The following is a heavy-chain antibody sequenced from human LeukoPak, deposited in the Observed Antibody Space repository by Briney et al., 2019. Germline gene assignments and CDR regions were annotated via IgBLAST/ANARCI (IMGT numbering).Heavy chain of an antibody. CDR2: INHSGST. J-gene: IGHJ4*02. Sequence: SETLSLTCAVYGGSFSGYYWSWIRQPPGKGLEWIGEINHSGSTNYNPSLKSRVTISVDTSKNQFSLKLSSVTAGDTAVYYCASLLAVAGTDRNWGQGTLVTVSS. CDR1: GGSFSGYY. CDR3: ASLLAVAGTDRN. V-gene: IGHV4-34*01. D-gene: IGHD6-19*01.